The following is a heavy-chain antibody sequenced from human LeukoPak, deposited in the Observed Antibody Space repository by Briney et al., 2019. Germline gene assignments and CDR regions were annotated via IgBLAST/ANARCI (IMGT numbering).Heavy chain of an antibody. CDR3: AKVDYYDGSGYYYDAFDI. Sequence: PGGSLRLSCAASGFTFSSYAMSWVRQAPGKGLEWVSGISGSGDSAYYADSVKGRFTISRDNSKNTLYLQVNSLRAEDTAVYYCAKVDYYDGSGYYYDAFDIWGQGAMVTVSS. D-gene: IGHD3-22*01. CDR1: GFTFSSYA. J-gene: IGHJ3*02. V-gene: IGHV3-23*01. CDR2: ISGSGDSA.